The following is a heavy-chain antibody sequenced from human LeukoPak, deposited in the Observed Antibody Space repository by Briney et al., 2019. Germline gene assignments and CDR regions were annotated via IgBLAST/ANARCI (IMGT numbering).Heavy chain of an antibody. CDR2: IYPGDSDT. CDR1: GYSFTSYW. Sequence: GESLEISCKGSGYSFTSYWIGWVRQMPGKGLEWMGIIYPGDSDTRYSPSFQGQVTISADKSISTAYLQWSSLKASDTAMYYCARGIVVVVAANSDAFDIWGQGTMVTVSS. D-gene: IGHD2-15*01. CDR3: ARGIVVVVAANSDAFDI. J-gene: IGHJ3*02. V-gene: IGHV5-51*01.